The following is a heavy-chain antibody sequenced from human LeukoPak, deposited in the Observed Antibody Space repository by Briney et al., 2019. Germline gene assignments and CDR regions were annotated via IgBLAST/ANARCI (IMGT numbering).Heavy chain of an antibody. J-gene: IGHJ4*02. Sequence: GASVKVSCEASGYTFTSYAMKWVRPAPGQGLEWMGWINTNTGNPTDAQGFTGRFVFSLDTSVSTSYLQSSSLTAEDTAVYYCARSTTNYYYDSFNDYWGQGTLVTVSS. V-gene: IGHV7-4-1*02. CDR1: GYTFTSYA. CDR2: INTNTGNP. D-gene: IGHD3-22*01. CDR3: ARSTTNYYYDSFNDY.